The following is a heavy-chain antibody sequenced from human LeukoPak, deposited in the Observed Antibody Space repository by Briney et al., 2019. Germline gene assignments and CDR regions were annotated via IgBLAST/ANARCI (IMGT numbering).Heavy chain of an antibody. D-gene: IGHD3-22*01. V-gene: IGHV3-30*04. CDR1: GFTFSSYA. J-gene: IGHJ4*02. Sequence: GRSLRLSCAASGFTFSSYAMHWVRQAPGKGLEWVAVISYDGSNKYYAGSVKGRFTISRDNSKKTLFLHMNSLRAEDTAVYYCARGMSATSGYLELEYWGQGTLVTVST. CDR3: ARGMSATSGYLELEY. CDR2: ISYDGSNK.